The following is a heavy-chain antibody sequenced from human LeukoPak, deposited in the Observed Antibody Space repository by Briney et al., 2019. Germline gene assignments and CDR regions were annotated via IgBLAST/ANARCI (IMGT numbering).Heavy chain of an antibody. J-gene: IGHJ5*02. V-gene: IGHV1-46*01. D-gene: IGHD3-22*01. CDR2: INLTGTSP. Sequence: ASVKVSCKTSGYTFTHNWMHWVRQAPGQGLEGVGVINLTGTSPLYAQNFQGRVTLTREMSTTTDYRELRSLRSEDTAVYYRARETKYYYDGSCYLNWFDPWGQGALVTVSS. CDR3: ARETKYYYDGSCYLNWFDP. CDR1: GYTFTHNW.